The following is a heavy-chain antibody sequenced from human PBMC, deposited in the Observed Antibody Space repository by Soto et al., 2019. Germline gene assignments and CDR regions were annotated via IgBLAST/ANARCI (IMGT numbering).Heavy chain of an antibody. V-gene: IGHV4-34*01. D-gene: IGHD3-9*01. CDR3: ARDNVLRYFDWLSYNWFDP. Sequence: QVQLQQWGAGLLKPSETLSLTCAVYGGSFSGYYWSWIRQPPGKGLEWIGEINHSGSTNYNPSLKSRVTISVDTSKNQFSLKLSSVTAADTAVYYCARDNVLRYFDWLSYNWFDPWGQGTLVTVSS. CDR2: INHSGST. CDR1: GGSFSGYY. J-gene: IGHJ5*02.